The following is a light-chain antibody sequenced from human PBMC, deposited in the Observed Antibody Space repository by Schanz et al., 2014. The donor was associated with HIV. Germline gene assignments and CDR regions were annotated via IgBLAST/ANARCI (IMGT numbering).Light chain of an antibody. CDR1: TSDVGGYKS. V-gene: IGLV2-14*01. J-gene: IGLJ2*01. Sequence: QSALTQPPSASGSPGQAVAISCTGITSDVGGYKSVSWYQQHPGKAPTLIIYDVSNRPSGVSNRFSGSKSGNTASLTISGLQAEDEADYYCSSYTSSSTPVVFGGGTKLTVL. CDR3: SSYTSSSTPVV. CDR2: DVS.